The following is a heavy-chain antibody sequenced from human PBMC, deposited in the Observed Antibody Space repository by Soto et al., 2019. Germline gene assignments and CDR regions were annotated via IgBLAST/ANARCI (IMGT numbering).Heavy chain of an antibody. CDR1: GGSIGSGGYY. J-gene: IGHJ4*02. Sequence: SSETLSLTCTVSGGSIGSGGYYWSWIRQHPGKGLEWIGYIYYSGITYYNPSLKSRVTISVDTSKNQFSLKLSSVTAADTAVYYRARSPGYYFDYWGQGTLVTVYS. V-gene: IGHV4-31*03. CDR3: ARSPGYYFDY. CDR2: IYYSGIT.